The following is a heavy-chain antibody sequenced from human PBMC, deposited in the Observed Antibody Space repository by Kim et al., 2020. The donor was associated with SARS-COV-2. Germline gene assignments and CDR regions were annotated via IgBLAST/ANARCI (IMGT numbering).Heavy chain of an antibody. CDR1: GFTFSAYD. J-gene: IGHJ3*02. Sequence: GGSLRLSCATPGFTFSAYDMNWVRRAPGKGLEWLSFITKSSTTIYYANSVKGRFTISTDNAKNSLYLQMNSLRDEDTALYYCVRDRMGGAFDIWGQGTMVTVSS. CDR2: ITKSSTTI. D-gene: IGHD3-16*01. V-gene: IGHV3-48*02. CDR3: VRDRMGGAFDI.